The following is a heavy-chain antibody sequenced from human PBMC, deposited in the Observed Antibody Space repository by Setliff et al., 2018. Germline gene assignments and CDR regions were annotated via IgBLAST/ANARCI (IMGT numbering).Heavy chain of an antibody. CDR2: IYYSGST. Sequence: SETLSLTCTVSGGSISRYHRSWFRQPPGKGLEWVATIYYSGSTYSNPSLKSRLIISVDAPDNQFSVKLSSVTAADTAVYYCARHKSNGSGSYPSLYMDVWGKGIMVTVSS. J-gene: IGHJ6*03. V-gene: IGHV4-59*04. CDR3: ARHKSNGSGSYPSLYMDV. D-gene: IGHD3-10*01. CDR1: GGSISRYH.